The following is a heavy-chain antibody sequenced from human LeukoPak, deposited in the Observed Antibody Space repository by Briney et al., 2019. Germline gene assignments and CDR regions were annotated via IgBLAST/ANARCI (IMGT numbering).Heavy chain of an antibody. CDR2: INHSGST. Sequence: SETLSLTCTVSGGSIGSYYWSWIRQPPGKGLEWIGEINHSGSTNYNPSLKSRVTISVDTSKNQFSLKLSSVTAADTAVYYCASAPIVVVTAIRGAYFDYWGQGTLVTVSS. CDR3: ASAPIVVVTAIRGAYFDY. D-gene: IGHD2-21*02. J-gene: IGHJ4*02. CDR1: GGSIGSYY. V-gene: IGHV4-34*01.